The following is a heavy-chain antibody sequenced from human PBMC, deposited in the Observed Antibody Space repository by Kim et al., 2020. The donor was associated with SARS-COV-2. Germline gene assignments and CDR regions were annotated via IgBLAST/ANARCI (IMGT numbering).Heavy chain of an antibody. D-gene: IGHD5-12*01. CDR2: ISAYNGNT. CDR3: ARNLEMATLGDFDY. CDR1: GYTFTSYG. J-gene: IGHJ4*02. V-gene: IGHV1-18*01. Sequence: ASVKVSCKASGYTFTSYGISWVRQAPGQGLEWMGWISAYNGNTNYAQRLRGRITMTTDTSTSTAYMELRSLRSDDTAVYYCARNLEMATLGDFDYWGQGTLVTVSS.